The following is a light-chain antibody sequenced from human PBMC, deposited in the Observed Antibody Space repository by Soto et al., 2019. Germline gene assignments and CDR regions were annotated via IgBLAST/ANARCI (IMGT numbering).Light chain of an antibody. J-gene: IGKJ5*01. CDR2: DAS. CDR3: QQRSNWPPLIS. Sequence: EIVMTQSPATLSLSPGERATLSCRASQSVTTYLACYQQKPGQAPRLLIYDASNRATGIPARFSGSGSGTDFTLTISSLEPEDFAVYYCQQRSNWPPLISFGQGTRLEIK. CDR1: QSVTTY. V-gene: IGKV3-11*01.